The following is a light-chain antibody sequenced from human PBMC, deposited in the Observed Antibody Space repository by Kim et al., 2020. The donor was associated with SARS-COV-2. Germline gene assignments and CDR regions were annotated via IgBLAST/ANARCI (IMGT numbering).Light chain of an antibody. CDR2: DVN. CDR3: CSYAGSFTWV. V-gene: IGLV2-11*01. CDR1: SSDVGVYNF. Sequence: QSALTQPRSVSGPPGQSVAISCTGTSSDVGVYNFVAWYQQHPGRASKLMIYDVNKRPSGVPDRFSGSKSGNTASLTISGLQADDEADYYCCSYAGSFTWVFGGGTQLTVL. J-gene: IGLJ3*02.